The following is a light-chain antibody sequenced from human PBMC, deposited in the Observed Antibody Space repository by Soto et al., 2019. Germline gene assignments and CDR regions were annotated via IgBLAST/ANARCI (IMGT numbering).Light chain of an antibody. CDR3: QQYMNYAT. CDR1: QSISTW. J-gene: IGKJ1*01. CDR2: DAS. V-gene: IGKV1-5*01. Sequence: DIQMTQSPSTLSAYVGDRVTFTCRASQSISTWLAGYQKKPGKAPKLLIYDASSLQSDVPSRFSGSGSGTEFTLTISALQTDDFASYYCQQYMNYATFGQGTKVEIK.